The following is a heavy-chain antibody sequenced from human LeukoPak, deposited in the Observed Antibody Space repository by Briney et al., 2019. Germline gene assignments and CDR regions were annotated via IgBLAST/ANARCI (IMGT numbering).Heavy chain of an antibody. CDR3: ASKLPGDSFYLDS. CDR2: ISSSGRYI. J-gene: IGHJ4*02. CDR1: GLIFSNYD. V-gene: IGHV3-23*01. Sequence: GGSLRLSCAAPGLIFSNYDMTWVRQAPGKGLEWVSSISSSGRYIFKADSMRGRFTISRDNSGNTLYLDIYSLRVEDTAIYFCASKLPGDSFYLDSWGQGTLVTVSS.